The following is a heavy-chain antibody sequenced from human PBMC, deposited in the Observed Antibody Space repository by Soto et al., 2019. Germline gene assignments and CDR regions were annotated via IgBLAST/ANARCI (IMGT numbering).Heavy chain of an antibody. CDR1: GFTFSSYG. D-gene: IGHD1-26*01. J-gene: IGHJ4*02. CDR2: ISYDGSNK. Sequence: QVQLVESGGGVVQPGRSLRLSCAASGFTFSSYGMHWVRQAPGKGLEWVAVISYDGSNKYYADSVKGRFTISRDNSKNTLNLQMNSLRAEDTAVYYCAKSPSYPVHFDYWGQGTLVTVSS. V-gene: IGHV3-30*18. CDR3: AKSPSYPVHFDY.